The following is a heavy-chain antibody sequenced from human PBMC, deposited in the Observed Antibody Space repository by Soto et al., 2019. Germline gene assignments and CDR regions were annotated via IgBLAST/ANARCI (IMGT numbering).Heavy chain of an antibody. J-gene: IGHJ4*02. V-gene: IGHV4-59*08. CDR3: ARHLQADVLTGPFEY. CDR2: IHHSGST. D-gene: IGHD3-9*01. CDR1: GGSIGSYY. Sequence: SETLSLSCTVSGGSIGSYYWSWIRQSPEKGLEWIAFIHHSGSTNYKPSLKSRVAISVDTSNNQFSLKLTSVTAADTAVYYCARHLQADVLTGPFEYWGQGFLVT.